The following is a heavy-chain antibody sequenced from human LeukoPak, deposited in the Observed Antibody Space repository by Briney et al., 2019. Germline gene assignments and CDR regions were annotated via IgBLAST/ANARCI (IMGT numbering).Heavy chain of an antibody. J-gene: IGHJ6*03. V-gene: IGHV1-24*01. Sequence: GASVKVSCKVAGYSLTDLSIDWVRQAPGRGLEWMGGFDREDRETIYAQKFQGRVTMTEDTSTDTAYMELSSVRSEDTAVYFCATSLVPPLKYMDVCGKGTAVTVSS. CDR2: FDREDRET. D-gene: IGHD6-6*01. CDR1: GYSLTDLS. CDR3: ATSLVPPLKYMDV.